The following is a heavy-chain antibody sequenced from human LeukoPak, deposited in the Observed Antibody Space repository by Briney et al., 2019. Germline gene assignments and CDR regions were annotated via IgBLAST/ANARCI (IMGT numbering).Heavy chain of an antibody. J-gene: IGHJ3*02. CDR1: GFTFNSYS. Sequence: GGSLRLSCAASGFTFNSYSMNWVRQAPGKGLEWVSSISSSSSYIYYADSVKGRFTISRDNAKNSLYLQMNSLRAEDTAVYYCASGYYYDSRGFQSHAFDIWGQGTMVTVSS. CDR3: ASGYYYDSRGFQSHAFDI. V-gene: IGHV3-21*01. CDR2: ISSSSSYI. D-gene: IGHD3-22*01.